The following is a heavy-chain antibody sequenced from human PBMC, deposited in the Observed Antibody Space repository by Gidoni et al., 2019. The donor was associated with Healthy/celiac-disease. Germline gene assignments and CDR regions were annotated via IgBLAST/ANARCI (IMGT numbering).Heavy chain of an antibody. J-gene: IGHJ2*01. CDR3: AKCTGDDFWSGYYTWYFDL. Sequence: EVQLLESGGGLVQPGGSLRLSCAASGFTFSSYAMSWVRQAPGKGLEWVSAISGSGGSTYYADSVKGRFTISRDNSKNTLYLQMNSLRAEDTAVYYCAKCTGDDFWSGYYTWYFDLWGRGTLVTVSS. CDR1: GFTFSSYA. V-gene: IGHV3-23*01. D-gene: IGHD3-3*01. CDR2: ISGSGGST.